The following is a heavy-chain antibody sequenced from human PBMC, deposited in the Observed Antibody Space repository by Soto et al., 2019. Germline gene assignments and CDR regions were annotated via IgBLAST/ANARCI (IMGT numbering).Heavy chain of an antibody. D-gene: IGHD1-1*01. CDR2: INHSGST. J-gene: IGHJ4*02. V-gene: IGHV4-34*01. CDR3: ARLPAISLRNFGQLGY. Sequence: SETLSLTCAVYGGSFSGYYWSWIRQPPGKGLEWIGEINHSGSTNYNPSLKSRVTISVDTSKNQFSLKLSSVTAADTAVYYCARLPAISLRNFGQLGYWGQGTLVTVSS. CDR1: GGSFSGYY.